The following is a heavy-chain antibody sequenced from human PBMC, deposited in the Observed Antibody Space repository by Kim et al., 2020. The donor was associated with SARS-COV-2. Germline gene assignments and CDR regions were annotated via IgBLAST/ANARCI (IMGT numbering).Heavy chain of an antibody. V-gene: IGHV3-7*03. CDR1: GFTFSSYW. D-gene: IGHD6-19*01. CDR3: ARAMDYSGGWDKH. J-gene: IGHJ1*01. Sequence: GGSLRLSCAASGFTFSSYWMSWVRQAPGKGLEWVANIKQDGSVKYYVDSVKGRFTISRDNARYSLFLQMNSLRAEDTAVYYCARAMDYSGGWDKHWGQGTLVTVSS. CDR2: IKQDGSVK.